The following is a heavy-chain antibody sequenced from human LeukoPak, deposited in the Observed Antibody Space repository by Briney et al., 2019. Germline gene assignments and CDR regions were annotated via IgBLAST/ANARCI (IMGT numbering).Heavy chain of an antibody. CDR3: AKDEWFGELLPAF. D-gene: IGHD3-10*01. CDR1: VFTLRSYV. CDR2: ISGSGGST. V-gene: IGHV3-23*01. J-gene: IGHJ4*02. Sequence: GGTLRLSPAPPVFTLRSYVMCGVRQAPRKGLEWVSDISGSGGSTYYAASVKGRFTISRDNSKNTLYLQMNSLRAEDTAVYYCAKDEWFGELLPAFWGQGTLVTVSS.